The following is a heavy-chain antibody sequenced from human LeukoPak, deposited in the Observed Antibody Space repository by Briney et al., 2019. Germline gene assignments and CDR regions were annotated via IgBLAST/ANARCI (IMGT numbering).Heavy chain of an antibody. D-gene: IGHD2-2*01. Sequence: ASVKVSCKASGYTFTGYYMHWVRQAPGQGLEWMGWSSPNSGDTNYAQKFQGRVTMTRDTSISTAYMELSRLRSDDTAVYYCAKDVGEFCSSTNCYASDYWGQGTLVTVSS. CDR3: AKDVGEFCSSTNCYASDY. CDR2: SSPNSGDT. CDR1: GYTFTGYY. V-gene: IGHV1-2*02. J-gene: IGHJ4*02.